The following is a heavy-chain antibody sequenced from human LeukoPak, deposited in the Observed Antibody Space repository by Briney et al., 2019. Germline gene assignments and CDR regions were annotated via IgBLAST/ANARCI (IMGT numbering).Heavy chain of an antibody. V-gene: IGHV1-18*01. Sequence: ASVNVSCGASGHTFTIYGVRGVRQAPGQGRVGVGCISAYKGNTNYAQKLQGRGTMTRDTSTRTAYMELRSLRSDDTAVYYCAREPYGEQRSHSYYYYMDVWGNGTTVTVSS. CDR2: ISAYKGNT. J-gene: IGHJ6*03. D-gene: IGHD4-17*01. CDR3: AREPYGEQRSHSYYYYMDV. CDR1: GHTFTIYG.